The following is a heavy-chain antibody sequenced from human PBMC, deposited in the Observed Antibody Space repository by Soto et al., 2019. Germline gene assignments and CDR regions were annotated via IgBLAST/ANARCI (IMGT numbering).Heavy chain of an antibody. D-gene: IGHD3-22*01. V-gene: IGHV3-33*01. J-gene: IGHJ4*02. Sequence: QVQLVESGGGVVQPGRSLRLSCAASGITFSNYGTHWVRQAPGKGLEWVAVIWYDGRDKYYADSVKGRFTISRDNSKNTLYLQMNSLTADDTAVYYCVSGYGYFDNCGQGTLVTVSS. CDR1: GITFSNYG. CDR3: VSGYGYFDN. CDR2: IWYDGRDK.